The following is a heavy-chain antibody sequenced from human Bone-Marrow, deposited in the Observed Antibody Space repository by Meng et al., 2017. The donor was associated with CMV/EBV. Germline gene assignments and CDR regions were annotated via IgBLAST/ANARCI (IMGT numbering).Heavy chain of an antibody. CDR3: ARWGRYCSSTSCRDLGMDV. Sequence: ASVKDSCKASGYTFSNYDINWVRQATGQGLEWMGWMNSNSGNTAYAQELQGRVTITRNISISTAYMELSSLRSEDTAVYYCARWGRYCSSTSCRDLGMDVWGQGTTVTVSS. V-gene: IGHV1-8*03. CDR2: MNSNSGNT. CDR1: GYTFSNYD. J-gene: IGHJ6*02. D-gene: IGHD2-2*01.